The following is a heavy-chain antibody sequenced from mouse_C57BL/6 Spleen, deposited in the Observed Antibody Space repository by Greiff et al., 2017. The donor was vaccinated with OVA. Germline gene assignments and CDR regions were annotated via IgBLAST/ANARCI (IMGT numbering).Heavy chain of an antibody. Sequence: EVQVVESGPELVKPGASVKIPCKASGYTFTDYNMDWVKQSHGKSLEWIGDINPNNGGTIYNQKFKGKATLTVDKSSSTAYMELRSLTSEDTAVYYCARDYGSSYWYFDVWGTGTTVTVSS. J-gene: IGHJ1*03. V-gene: IGHV1-18*01. CDR3: ARDYGSSYWYFDV. CDR1: GYTFTDYN. D-gene: IGHD1-1*01. CDR2: INPNNGGT.